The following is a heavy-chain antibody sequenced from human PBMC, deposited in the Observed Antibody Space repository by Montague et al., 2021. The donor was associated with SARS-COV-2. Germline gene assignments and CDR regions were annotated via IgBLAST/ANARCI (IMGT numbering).Heavy chain of an antibody. V-gene: IGHV4-39*01. CDR3: ARSPRHYDFWSGYLPGLFDY. Sequence: SETLSLTCTVSGGSISSSSYYWGWIRQPPGKGLEWIGSIYYSGXTXYXXXXKXRVTISVDTSKNQFSLKLSSVTPADTAVYYCARSPRHYDFWSGYLPGLFDYWGQGTLVTVSS. D-gene: IGHD3-3*01. J-gene: IGHJ4*02. CDR1: GGSISSSSYY. CDR2: IYYSGXT.